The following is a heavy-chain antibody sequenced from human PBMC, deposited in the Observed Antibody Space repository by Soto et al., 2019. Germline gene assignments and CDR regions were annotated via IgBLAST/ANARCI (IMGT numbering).Heavy chain of an antibody. J-gene: IGHJ6*02. CDR3: AKPGGDYYYIYGMDV. CDR1: GFTFSSYG. CDR2: ISYDGSNK. V-gene: IGHV3-30*18. Sequence: PGGSLRLSCAASGFTFSSYGMHWVRQAPGKGLEWVAVISYDGSNKYYADSVKGRFTISRDNSKNTLYLQMNSLRAEDTAVYYCAKPGGDYYYIYGMDVWGQGTTVTVSS.